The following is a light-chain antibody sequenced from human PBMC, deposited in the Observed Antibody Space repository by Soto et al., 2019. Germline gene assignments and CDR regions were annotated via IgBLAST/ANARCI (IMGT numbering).Light chain of an antibody. CDR1: QSISTY. CDR3: QQYDNLPLT. J-gene: IGKJ3*01. CDR2: DAS. V-gene: IGKV3-15*01. Sequence: PGQRATLSCRASQSISTYLAWYQVKPGQAPRLLIYDASSRATGVPARFSGSGSGTEFTLTINSLQSEDFAVYFCQQYDNLPLTFGPGTKVDIK.